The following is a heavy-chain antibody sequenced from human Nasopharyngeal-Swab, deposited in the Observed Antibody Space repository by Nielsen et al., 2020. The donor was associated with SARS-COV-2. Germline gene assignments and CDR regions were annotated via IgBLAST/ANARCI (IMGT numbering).Heavy chain of an antibody. CDR3: VIVVVTAVGYFQH. CDR2: ISGSGGST. J-gene: IGHJ1*01. Sequence: GESLKISCAASGFTFSSYAMSWVRQAPGKGLEWVSAISGSGGSTYYADSVKGRFTISRDNSKNTLYLQMNSLRAEDTAVYYCVIVVVTAVGYFQHWGQGTLVTVSS. CDR1: GFTFSSYA. V-gene: IGHV3-23*01. D-gene: IGHD2-21*02.